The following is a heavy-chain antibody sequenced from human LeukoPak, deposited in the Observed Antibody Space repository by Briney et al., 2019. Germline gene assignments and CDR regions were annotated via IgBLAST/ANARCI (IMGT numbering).Heavy chain of an antibody. D-gene: IGHD1-20*01. J-gene: IGHJ4*02. V-gene: IGHV3-23*01. CDR2: ISGGTT. CDR3: ARMYNWNEGFDY. Sequence: GGSLRLSCAASGFTFSSYAMSWVRQAPGKGLEWVSVISGGTTYYADSVEGRFTISRDNSKNTLYLQMNSLRGEDTAVYYCARMYNWNEGFDYWGQGTLVTVSS. CDR1: GFTFSSYA.